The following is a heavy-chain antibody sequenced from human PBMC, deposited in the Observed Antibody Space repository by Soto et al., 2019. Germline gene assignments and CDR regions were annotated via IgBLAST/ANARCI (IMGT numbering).Heavy chain of an antibody. CDR1: GGSIINYY. J-gene: IGHJ6*02. V-gene: IGHV4-59*08. D-gene: IGHD1-1*01. Sequence: QVQLQQSGPGLVKPSETLSLTCTVSGGSIINYYCSWFRQSPGKGLEWIGYINHDGYSAYNLSLKRRLTMSADTSKTQFSLMLDSVTATDTAVYYCARQGYGPQPGLVDAWGQGTTVIVSS. CDR2: INHDGYS. CDR3: ARQGYGPQPGLVDA.